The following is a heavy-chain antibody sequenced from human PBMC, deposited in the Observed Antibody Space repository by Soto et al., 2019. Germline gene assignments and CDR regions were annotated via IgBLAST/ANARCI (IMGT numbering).Heavy chain of an antibody. CDR2: VSPDHGNA. CDR1: GYSFTDYD. CDR3: EVTTGS. D-gene: IGHD1-1*01. Sequence: QVQVVQSRAEVKKPGASVKVSCKTSGYSFTDYDINWVRQAPGQGLEWMGWVSPDHGNAGYAQHFQGRLTLTTNTSRNTAYVEMNSLTSEDTAVYYCEVTTGSWGQGTMGTVSS. J-gene: IGHJ4*02. V-gene: IGHV1-8*01.